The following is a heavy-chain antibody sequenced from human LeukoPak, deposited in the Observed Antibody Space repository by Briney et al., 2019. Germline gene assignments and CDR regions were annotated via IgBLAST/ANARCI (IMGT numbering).Heavy chain of an antibody. V-gene: IGHV3-7*01. D-gene: IGHD5-24*01. J-gene: IGHJ4*02. CDR2: IKQDGSET. CDR3: ANGDGFDY. Sequence: GGSLRLSCATSGFTFSTYWMSWVRQAPGKGLEWVANIKQDGSETYYADSVKGRFTIFRDNAKNSLYLQMDSLRVEDAAVYYCANGDGFDYWGQGTLVIVSS. CDR1: GFTFSTYW.